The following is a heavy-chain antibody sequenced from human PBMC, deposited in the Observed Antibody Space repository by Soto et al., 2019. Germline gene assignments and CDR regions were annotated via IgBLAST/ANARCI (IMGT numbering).Heavy chain of an antibody. CDR1: GFTFSSYA. D-gene: IGHD6-6*01. Sequence: GGSLRLSCAASGFTFSSYAMSWVRQAPGKGLEWVSAISGSGGSTYYADSVKGRFTISRDNSKNTLYLQINSLRAEDTAVYYCAKGSSITDPYYMDVWGKGTTVTVSS. V-gene: IGHV3-23*01. J-gene: IGHJ6*03. CDR2: ISGSGGST. CDR3: AKGSSITDPYYMDV.